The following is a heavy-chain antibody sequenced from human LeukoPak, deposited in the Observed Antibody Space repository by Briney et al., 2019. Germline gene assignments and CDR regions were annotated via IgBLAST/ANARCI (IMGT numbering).Heavy chain of an antibody. D-gene: IGHD3-9*01. CDR2: ISYDGSNE. Sequence: GGSLRLSCAASRFTFSSYAMHWVRQAPGKGLGWVAVISYDGSNEYYADSVKGRFTISRDNSKNTLYLQMNSLRGEDTAVYYCARDRRYDILTGFSNFFDYWGQGTLVTVSS. CDR1: RFTFSSYA. V-gene: IGHV3-30-3*01. CDR3: ARDRRYDILTGFSNFFDY. J-gene: IGHJ4*02.